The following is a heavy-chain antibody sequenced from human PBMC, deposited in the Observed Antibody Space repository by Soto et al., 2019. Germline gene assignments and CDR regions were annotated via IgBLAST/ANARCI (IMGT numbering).Heavy chain of an antibody. CDR2: IYYSGST. J-gene: IGHJ4*02. Sequence: QVQLQESGPGLVKPSETLSLMCTVSGGSISSYYWSWIRQPPGKGLEWIGYIYYSGSTNYNPSLKSRVPXXVXTXXNQFSLKLSSVTAADTAVYYCARERRDGYTHSFAYWGQGTLVTVSS. CDR1: GGSISSYY. V-gene: IGHV4-59*01. CDR3: ARERRDGYTHSFAY. D-gene: IGHD5-12*01.